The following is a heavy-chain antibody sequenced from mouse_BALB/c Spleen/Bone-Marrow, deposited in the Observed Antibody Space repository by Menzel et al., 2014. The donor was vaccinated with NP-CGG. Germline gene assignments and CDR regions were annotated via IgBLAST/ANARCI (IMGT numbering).Heavy chain of an antibody. CDR1: GYSITSDYA. Sequence: DVHLVESGPGLVKPSQSLSLTCTVTGYSITSDYAWNWIRQFPGNKLEWMGYTGYSGSTSYNPSLKSRISITRDTSKNQFFLQLNSVTTEDTATYYCAREGLPTVVDYFDYWGQGTTLTVSS. CDR2: TGYSGST. J-gene: IGHJ2*01. V-gene: IGHV3-2*02. D-gene: IGHD1-1*01. CDR3: AREGLPTVVDYFDY.